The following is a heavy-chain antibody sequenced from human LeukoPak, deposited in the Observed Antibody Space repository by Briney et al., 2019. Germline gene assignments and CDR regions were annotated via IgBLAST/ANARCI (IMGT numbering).Heavy chain of an antibody. CDR1: GITLISYN. D-gene: IGHD3-22*01. CDR2: ISSDSNYI. Sequence: GGSLRLSCAASGITLISYNMNWVRQAPGKGLEWVSSISSDSNYIYYADSVKGRFTISRDNAKNSLYLQMNSLRAEDTAVYYCARSVTMIVDWFDPWDQGTLVTVSS. V-gene: IGHV3-21*01. J-gene: IGHJ5*02. CDR3: ARSVTMIVDWFDP.